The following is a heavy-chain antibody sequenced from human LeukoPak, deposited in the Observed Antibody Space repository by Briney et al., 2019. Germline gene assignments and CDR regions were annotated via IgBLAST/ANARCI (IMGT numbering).Heavy chain of an antibody. CDR3: AKVSGEDCGGDCYYFGS. Sequence: GGSLRLSCAASGFTFSSYAMSWVRQAPGKGLEWVSAISGSGGSTYYADSVKDRFTISRDNSKNTLYLQMNSLRAEDTAVYYCAKVSGEDCGGDCYYFGSWGQGTLVTVSS. D-gene: IGHD2-21*02. J-gene: IGHJ4*02. CDR2: ISGSGGST. CDR1: GFTFSSYA. V-gene: IGHV3-23*01.